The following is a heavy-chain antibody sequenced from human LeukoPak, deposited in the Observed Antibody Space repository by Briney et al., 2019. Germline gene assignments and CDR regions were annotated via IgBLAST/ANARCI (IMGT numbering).Heavy chain of an antibody. CDR1: GFTFSSYG. Sequence: GGSLRLSCAASGFTFSSYGMHWVRQAPGKGLEWVAVIWYDGSNKYYADSVKGRFTISRDNSKNTLYLQMDSLRAEDTAVYYCARFSPLEREKFDYWGQGTLVTVSS. CDR3: ARFSPLEREKFDY. D-gene: IGHD1-1*01. J-gene: IGHJ4*02. CDR2: IWYDGSNK. V-gene: IGHV3-33*01.